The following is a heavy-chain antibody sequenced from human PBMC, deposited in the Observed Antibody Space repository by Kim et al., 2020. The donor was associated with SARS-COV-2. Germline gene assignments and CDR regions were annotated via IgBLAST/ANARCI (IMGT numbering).Heavy chain of an antibody. J-gene: IGHJ4*02. Sequence: GGSLRLSCAASGFTFSSYGMHWVRQAPGKGLEWVAVIWYDGSNKYYADSVKGRFTISRDNSKNTLYLQMNSLRAEDTAVYYCARTTYDFWSGYHGAFDYWGQGSLVPVSS. D-gene: IGHD3-3*01. CDR2: IWYDGSNK. V-gene: IGHV3-33*01. CDR3: ARTTYDFWSGYHGAFDY. CDR1: GFTFSSYG.